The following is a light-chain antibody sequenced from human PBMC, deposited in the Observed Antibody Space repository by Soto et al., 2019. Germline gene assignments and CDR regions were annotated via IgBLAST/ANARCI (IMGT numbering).Light chain of an antibody. J-gene: IGLJ2*01. CDR3: CSYAGSVV. CDR1: SSDVGSYNL. Sequence: QSVLTQPASVSGSPGQSITISCTGTSSDVGSYNLVSWYQQHPGKAPKLMIYEGSKRPSGVSNRFSGSKSGNTASLTISGLQAEDEADYYCCSYAGSVVFGGGNKLTVL. V-gene: IGLV2-23*01. CDR2: EGS.